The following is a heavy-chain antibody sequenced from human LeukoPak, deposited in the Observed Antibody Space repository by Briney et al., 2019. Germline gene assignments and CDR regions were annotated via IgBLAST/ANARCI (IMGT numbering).Heavy chain of an antibody. J-gene: IGHJ4*02. CDR1: GFTFSSYS. CDR2: ISSSSSYI. V-gene: IGHV3-21*01. CDR3: ARVWEGIGGYCSGGSCYSIDY. Sequence: GGSLRLSCAASGFTFSSYSMNWVRQAPGKGLEWVSSISSSSSYIYYADSVKGRFTISRDNAKNSLYLQMNSLRAEDTAVYYCARVWEGIGGYCSGGSCYSIDYWGQGTLITVSS. D-gene: IGHD2-15*01.